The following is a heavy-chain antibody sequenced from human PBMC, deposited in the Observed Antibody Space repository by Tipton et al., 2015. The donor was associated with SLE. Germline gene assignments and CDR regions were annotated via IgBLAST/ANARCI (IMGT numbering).Heavy chain of an antibody. J-gene: IGHJ3*02. CDR1: GYSISSGYY. Sequence: TLSLTCAVSGYSISSGYYWGWLRQPPGKGLGWIGSIYHSGSTYYNPSLKSRVTISVDTSKNQFSLTLSSVTAADTAVYYCATAITITRWAFDIWGQGTMVTVSS. D-gene: IGHD3-3*01. CDR3: ATAITITRWAFDI. CDR2: IYHSGST. V-gene: IGHV4-38-2*01.